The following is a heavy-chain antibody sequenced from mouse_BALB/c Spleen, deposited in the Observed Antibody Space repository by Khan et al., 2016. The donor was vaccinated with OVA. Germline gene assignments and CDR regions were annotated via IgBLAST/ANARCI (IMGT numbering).Heavy chain of an antibody. V-gene: IGHV3-6*02. D-gene: IGHD2-1*01. Sequence: EVQLQESGPGLGKPSQSLSLTCSVTGYSITSGYYWNWIRQFPGNRLEWMGYISYDGSNNYNPSLKNRISITRDTSKKQIFLKLNSVTTEDTATXYCARQSYAKGAYWGQGTLVTVSA. CDR3: ARQSYAKGAY. J-gene: IGHJ3*01. CDR2: ISYDGSN. CDR1: GYSITSGYY.